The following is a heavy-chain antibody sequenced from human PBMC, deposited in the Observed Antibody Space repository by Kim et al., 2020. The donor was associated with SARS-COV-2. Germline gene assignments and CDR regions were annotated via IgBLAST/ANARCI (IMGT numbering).Heavy chain of an antibody. V-gene: IGHV7-4-1*02. CDR1: GYTFTSYA. CDR2: INTNTGNP. CDR3: ARGGARTEPYYFDY. J-gene: IGHJ4*02. Sequence: ASVKVSCKASGYTFTSYAMNWVRQAPGQGLEWMGWINTNTGNPTYAQGFTGRFVFSLDTSVSTAYLQISSLKAEDTAVYYCARGGARTEPYYFDYWGQGTLVTVSS.